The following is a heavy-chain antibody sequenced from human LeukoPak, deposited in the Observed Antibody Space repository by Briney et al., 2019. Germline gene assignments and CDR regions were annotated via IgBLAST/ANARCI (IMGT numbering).Heavy chain of an antibody. CDR3: AREAAAGTGWFDP. J-gene: IGHJ5*02. Sequence: SQTLSLTCALSGDSVSSNSAAWHWIRQSPSRGLEWLGRTYYRSKWYNDYAVSVKTRITVNPDTSKNQFSLQLNSVTPEDTAVYYCAREAAAGTGWFDPWGQGTLVTVSS. V-gene: IGHV6-1*01. D-gene: IGHD6-13*01. CDR2: TYYRSKWYN. CDR1: GDSVSSNSAA.